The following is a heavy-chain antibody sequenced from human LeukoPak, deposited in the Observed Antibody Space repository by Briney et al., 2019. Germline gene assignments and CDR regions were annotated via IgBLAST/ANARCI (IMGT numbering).Heavy chain of an antibody. CDR3: ARGPYITGTVADC. Sequence: GASVKVSCKASGYTFMSYGINWVRQAPGQGLEWMGWISTYNGNTNYAQNLLARVTLTTDTSTSTAYMELRSLRSDDTAVYYCARGPYITGTVADCWGQGTLVTVSS. J-gene: IGHJ4*02. V-gene: IGHV1-18*01. CDR1: GYTFMSYG. CDR2: ISTYNGNT. D-gene: IGHD1-7*01.